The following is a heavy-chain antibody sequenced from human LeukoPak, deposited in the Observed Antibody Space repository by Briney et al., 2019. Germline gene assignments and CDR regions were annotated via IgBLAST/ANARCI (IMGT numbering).Heavy chain of an antibody. J-gene: IGHJ1*01. CDR1: DFSIASAYY. D-gene: IGHD6-13*01. Sequence: PSETLSLICTVSDFSIASAYYWGWIRQPPGKGLEWVSTISDSGSSTYYADSVKGRFTISRDNSKNTLYLQMNSLRAEDTAVYYCAKGGSSSWYWDTESHWGQGTLVTVSS. CDR2: ISDSGSST. V-gene: IGHV3-23*01. CDR3: AKGGSSSWYWDTESH.